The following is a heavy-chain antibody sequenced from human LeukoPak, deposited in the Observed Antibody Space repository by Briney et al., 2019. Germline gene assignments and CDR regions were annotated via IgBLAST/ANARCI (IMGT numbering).Heavy chain of an antibody. D-gene: IGHD1-26*01. CDR2: ISSSSSYI. CDR1: GFTFSSYS. J-gene: IGHJ1*01. Sequence: GGSLRLSCAASGFTFSSYSMNWVRQAPGKGLEWVSSISSSSSYIYYADSVKGRFTISRDNAKNSLYLQMNSLRAEDTAVYYCARAFNSGSYLFQHWARAPWSPSPQ. CDR3: ARAFNSGSYLFQH. V-gene: IGHV3-21*01.